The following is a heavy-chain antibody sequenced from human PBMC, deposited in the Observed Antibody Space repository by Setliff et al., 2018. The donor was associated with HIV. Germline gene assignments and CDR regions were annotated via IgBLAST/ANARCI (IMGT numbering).Heavy chain of an antibody. CDR3: ARNYSPSGYSSAVDY. Sequence: PSETLSLTCTVSGGSISSYYWSWIRQPPGKGLEWIGYIYYSGSTYYNPSLKRRVTISVDASKNQFSLKLSSVTAADTAVYFCARNYSPSGYSSAVDYWGHVTLVTVSS. J-gene: IGHJ4*01. CDR2: IYYSGST. D-gene: IGHD5-12*01. V-gene: IGHV4-59*08. CDR1: GGSISSYY.